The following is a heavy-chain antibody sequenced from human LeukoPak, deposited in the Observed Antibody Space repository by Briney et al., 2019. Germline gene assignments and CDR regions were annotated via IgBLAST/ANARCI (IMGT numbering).Heavy chain of an antibody. CDR2: ISYDGSNK. D-gene: IGHD1-26*01. CDR1: GFTFSSYG. J-gene: IGHJ4*02. V-gene: IGHV3-30*18. CDR3: AKDRGIVAFDY. Sequence: TGGSLRLSCAASGFTFSSYGMHWVRQAPGKGLEWVAVISYDGSNKYYADSVKGRFTIPRDNSKNTLYLQMNSLRAEDTAVYYCAKDRGIVAFDYWGQGTLVTVSS.